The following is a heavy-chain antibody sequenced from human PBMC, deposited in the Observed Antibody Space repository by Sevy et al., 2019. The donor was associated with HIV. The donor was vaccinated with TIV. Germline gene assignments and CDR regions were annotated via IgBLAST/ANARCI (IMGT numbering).Heavy chain of an antibody. CDR2: ISSSSSTI. D-gene: IGHD3-22*01. CDR1: GFTFSSYS. CDR3: ARDAMYYYDSSGYFDY. V-gene: IGHV3-48*02. Sequence: GGFLRLSCAASGFTFSSYSMNWVRQAPGKGLEWVSYISSSSSTIYYADSVKGRFTISRDNAKNSLYLQMNSLRDEDTAVYYCARDAMYYYDSSGYFDYWGQGTLVTVSS. J-gene: IGHJ4*02.